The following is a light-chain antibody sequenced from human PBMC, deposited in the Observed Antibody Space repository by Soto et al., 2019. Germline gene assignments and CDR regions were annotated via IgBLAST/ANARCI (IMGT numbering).Light chain of an antibody. CDR1: QGISTL. J-gene: IGKJ5*01. Sequence: AIQLTQSRSSLSASVGRRLTITCQASQGISTLLAWYQQKPGKAPKAMIYESSLLQSGVPSRFSGNGSGTDFTLTISSLQHEDFATYDGQHFKSFTITFCQGTRLEI. V-gene: IGKV1-13*02. CDR3: QHFKSFTIT. CDR2: ESS.